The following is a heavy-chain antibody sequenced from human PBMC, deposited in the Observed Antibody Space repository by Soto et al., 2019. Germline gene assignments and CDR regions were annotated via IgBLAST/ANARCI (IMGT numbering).Heavy chain of an antibody. Sequence: ASVKVSCKVSGDSLIGLAMHWVRQAPGKGLEWMGGFDLEDGETIYAQKFQGRVTMTEDTSTDTGYMELSSLRSEDTAIYYCATVYDSRCYYYISYPFDIWGQGTMVTVSS. CDR3: ATVYDSRCYYYISYPFDI. V-gene: IGHV1-24*01. CDR2: FDLEDGET. D-gene: IGHD3-22*01. CDR1: GDSLIGLA. J-gene: IGHJ3*02.